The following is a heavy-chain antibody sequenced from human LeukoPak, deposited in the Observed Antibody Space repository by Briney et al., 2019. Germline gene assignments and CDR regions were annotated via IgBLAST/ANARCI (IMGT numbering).Heavy chain of an antibody. Sequence: GGSLRLSCAASEFTFSSYWMSWVRQAPGKGLEWVANIKQDGSDKYYVDSVKGRFTISRDNAKNSLYLQMNSLRGEGTALYYCAKGGRIDNYYYMDVWGKGTTVTISS. J-gene: IGHJ6*03. D-gene: IGHD3-16*02. CDR2: IKQDGSDK. CDR1: EFTFSSYW. CDR3: AKGGRIDNYYYMDV. V-gene: IGHV3-7*03.